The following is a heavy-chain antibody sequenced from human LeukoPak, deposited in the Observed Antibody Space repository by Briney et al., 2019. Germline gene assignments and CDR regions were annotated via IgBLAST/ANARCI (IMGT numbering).Heavy chain of an antibody. CDR3: ARHGGKNYDFWSGFYPGDAFDI. Sequence: SETLSLTCTVSGGSISSYYWSWIRQPPGKGLEWIGSIYHSGSTYYNPSLKSRVTISLDTSKNQFSLKLSSVTAADTAVYYCARHGGKNYDFWSGFYPGDAFDIWGQGTMVTVSS. CDR1: GGSISSYY. J-gene: IGHJ3*02. CDR2: IYHSGST. V-gene: IGHV4-59*08. D-gene: IGHD3-3*01.